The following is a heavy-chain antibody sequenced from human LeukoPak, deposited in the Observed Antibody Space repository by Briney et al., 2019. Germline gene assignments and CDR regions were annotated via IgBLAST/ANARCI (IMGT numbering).Heavy chain of an antibody. CDR1: GGSFSGYY. V-gene: IGHV4-34*01. Sequence: SETLSLTCAAYGGSFSGYYWSWIRQPPGKGLEWIGSIYYSGSTYYNPSLKSRVTISVDTSKNQFSLKLSSVTAADTAVYYCARHYDSWSGYHIDYWGQGTLVTVSS. J-gene: IGHJ4*02. CDR3: ARHYDSWSGYHIDY. D-gene: IGHD3-3*01. CDR2: IYYSGST.